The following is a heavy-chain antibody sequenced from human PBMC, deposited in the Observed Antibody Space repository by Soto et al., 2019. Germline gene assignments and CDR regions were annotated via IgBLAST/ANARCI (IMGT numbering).Heavy chain of an antibody. CDR2: IYFTGNT. J-gene: IGHJ5*02. V-gene: IGHV4-39*01. CDR3: AGQTFTIAAASYGRSNWFDP. CDR1: GGSITSSSHF. Sequence: DTLSLTCTASGGSITSSSHFWGWVRQPPGKGLEWIGTIYFTGNTYYTPSLKSRLTMSIDTSKNEFSLRLNSVTAADTAVYYCAGQTFTIAAASYGRSNWFDPWGPGTLVTVSS. D-gene: IGHD6-25*01.